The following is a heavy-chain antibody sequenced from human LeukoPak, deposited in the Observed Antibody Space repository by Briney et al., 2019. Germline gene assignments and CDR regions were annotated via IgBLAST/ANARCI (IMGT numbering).Heavy chain of an antibody. CDR3: ARARNNYDRSGFSALDY. CDR2: IWYDGSNK. V-gene: IGHV3-33*01. CDR1: GVAFDSHG. D-gene: IGHD3-22*01. J-gene: IGHJ4*02. Sequence: GGSLRLSCAASGVAFDSHGMHWVRQAPGKGLEWVAVIWYDGSNKDYADSVKGRFTIPRDISKNTLYLQMNSLRAEDTAVYYCARARNNYDRSGFSALDYWGQGTLVTVSS.